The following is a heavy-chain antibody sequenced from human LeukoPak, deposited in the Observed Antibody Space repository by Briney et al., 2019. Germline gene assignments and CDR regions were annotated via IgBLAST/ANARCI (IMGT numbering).Heavy chain of an antibody. CDR1: GGTFSSYA. CDR3: ARPASFYGSGSYRFDY. J-gene: IGHJ4*02. V-gene: IGHV1-69*13. Sequence: SVKVSCKASGGTFSSYAISWVRQAPGQGLEWMGGIIPIFGTANYAQKFQGRVTITADESTSTAYMELSSLRSEDTAVYYCARPASFYGSGSYRFDYWGQGTLVTVSS. CDR2: IIPIFGTA. D-gene: IGHD3-10*01.